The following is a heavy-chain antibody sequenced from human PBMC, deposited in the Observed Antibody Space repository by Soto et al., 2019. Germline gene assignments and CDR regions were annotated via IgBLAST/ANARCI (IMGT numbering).Heavy chain of an antibody. CDR3: ARGKESSSWYSYYYYGMDV. D-gene: IGHD6-13*01. V-gene: IGHV3-53*01. CDR1: GFTVSSNY. Sequence: GGSLRLSCAASGFTVSSNYMSWVRQAPGKGLEWVSVIYSGGSTYYADSVKGRFTISRHNSKNTLYLQMNSLRAEDTAVYYCARGKESSSWYSYYYYGMDVWGQGTKVTVSS. J-gene: IGHJ6*02. CDR2: IYSGGST.